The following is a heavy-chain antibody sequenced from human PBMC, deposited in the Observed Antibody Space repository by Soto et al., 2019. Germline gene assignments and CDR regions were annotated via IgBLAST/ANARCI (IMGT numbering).Heavy chain of an antibody. CDR3: ARDHCSSTSCLASY. Sequence: PGGSLRLSCAASGFTFSSYGMHWFRQAPGKGLEWVAVIWYDGSNKYYADSVKGRFTISRDNSKNTLYLQMNSLRAEDTAVYYCARDHCSSTSCLASYWGQGTLVTVSS. D-gene: IGHD2-2*01. J-gene: IGHJ4*02. CDR2: IWYDGSNK. V-gene: IGHV3-33*01. CDR1: GFTFSSYG.